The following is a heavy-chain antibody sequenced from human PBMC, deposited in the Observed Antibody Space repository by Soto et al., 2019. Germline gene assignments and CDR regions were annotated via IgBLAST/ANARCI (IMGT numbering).Heavy chain of an antibody. V-gene: IGHV3-64D*09. CDR1: GFTFSSYA. D-gene: IGHD6-6*01. Sequence: GGSLRLSCSASGFTFSSYAMHWVRQAPGKGLEYVSAISSNGGSTYYADSVKGRFTISRDNSKNTLYLQMSSLRAEDTAVYYCVKDPTYSSSSSAFDIWGQGTMVTVSS. J-gene: IGHJ3*02. CDR3: VKDPTYSSSSSAFDI. CDR2: ISSNGGST.